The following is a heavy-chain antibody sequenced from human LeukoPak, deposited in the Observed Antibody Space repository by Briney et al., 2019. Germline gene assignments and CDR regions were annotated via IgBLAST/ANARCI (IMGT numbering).Heavy chain of an antibody. CDR1: AFTFSSYW. Sequence: PGGSLRLSCAASAFTFSSYWMHWVRQAPGKGLVWVSRINPDGSSKTYADSVKGRFTISRDNAKNTLYLQMNSLRAEDTAVYYCARADDRGNYLVYWGQGTLVTVSS. CDR3: ARADDRGNYLVY. CDR2: INPDGSSK. J-gene: IGHJ4*02. V-gene: IGHV3-74*01. D-gene: IGHD1-26*01.